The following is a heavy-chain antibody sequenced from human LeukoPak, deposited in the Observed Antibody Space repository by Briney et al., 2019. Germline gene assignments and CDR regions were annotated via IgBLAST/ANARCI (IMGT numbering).Heavy chain of an antibody. D-gene: IGHD3-10*01. CDR2: ISDNGGRT. CDR1: GITLSNYG. Sequence: GGSLRLSCAASGITLSNYGMNWVRQAPGKGLEWVAGISDNGGRTNYADYVKGRFTISRDNPKNTLYLQMNSLRAEDTAVYFCAKRGVVIRVILVGFHKEAYYFDSWGQGALVTVSS. CDR3: AKRGVVIRVILVGFHKEAYYFDS. V-gene: IGHV3-23*01. J-gene: IGHJ4*02.